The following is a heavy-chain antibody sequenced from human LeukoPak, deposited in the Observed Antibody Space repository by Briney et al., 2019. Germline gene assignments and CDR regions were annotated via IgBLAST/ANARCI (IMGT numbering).Heavy chain of an antibody. D-gene: IGHD6-19*01. CDR1: GGSFSGYY. CDR2: INHSGST. J-gene: IGHJ4*02. V-gene: IGHV4-34*01. Sequence: MSSETLSLTCAVYGGSFSGYYWSWIRQPPGKGLEWIGEINHSGSTNYNPSLKSRVTISVDTSKNQFSLKLSSVTAADTAVYYCARSIAVAGRFFDYWGQGTLVTVSS. CDR3: ARSIAVAGRFFDY.